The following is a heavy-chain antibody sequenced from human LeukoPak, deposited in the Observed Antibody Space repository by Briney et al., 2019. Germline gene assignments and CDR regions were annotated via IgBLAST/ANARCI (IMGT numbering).Heavy chain of an antibody. D-gene: IGHD3-22*01. CDR1: GGSISSYY. Sequence: KPSETLSLTCTVSGGSISSYYWSWIRQPPGKGLEWIGRIYTSGSTNYNPSLKNRVTMSVDTSKNQFSLKLSSVTAADTAVYYCASTTYYYDSSGYYFLDYWGQGTLVTVSS. J-gene: IGHJ4*02. CDR2: IYTSGST. V-gene: IGHV4-4*07. CDR3: ASTTYYYDSSGYYFLDY.